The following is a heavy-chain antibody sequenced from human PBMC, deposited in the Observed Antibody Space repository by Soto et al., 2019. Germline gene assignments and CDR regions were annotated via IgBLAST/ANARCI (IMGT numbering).Heavy chain of an antibody. D-gene: IGHD2-8*01. J-gene: IGHJ4*02. CDR3: ARDXLGTSGKRWLQQSVIDY. V-gene: IGHV1-2*02. CDR1: GYTFTGCY. Sequence: ASVKVSCKASGYTFTGCYMHWVRQAPGQGLEWMGWINPNSGGTNYAQKFQGRVTMTRDTSISTAYMELSRLRSDDTAVYYCARDXLGTSGKRWLQQSVIDYWGPGTLVTVSS. CDR2: INPNSGGT.